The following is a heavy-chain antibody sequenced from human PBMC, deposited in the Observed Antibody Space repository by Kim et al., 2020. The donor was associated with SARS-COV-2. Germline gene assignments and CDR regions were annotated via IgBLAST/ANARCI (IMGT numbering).Heavy chain of an antibody. D-gene: IGHD3-22*01. Sequence: GGSLRLSCAAPGFTFSTYWMHWVRQAPGKGLVWVSRISSDGSSTSYADSVKGRFTISRDNAKNTLYLQMNSLRAEDTAVYYCARARHLYYYDSSGYQYYFDYWGQGTLVTVSS. CDR1: GFTFSTYW. CDR3: ARARHLYYYDSSGYQYYFDY. CDR2: ISSDGSST. V-gene: IGHV3-74*01. J-gene: IGHJ4*02.